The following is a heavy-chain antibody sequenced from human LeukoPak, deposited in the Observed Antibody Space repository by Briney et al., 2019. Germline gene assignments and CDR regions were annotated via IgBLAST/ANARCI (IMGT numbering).Heavy chain of an antibody. Sequence: GRSLRLSCAASGFTFSSYWMSWVRQAPGKGLGWVANIKQDGSEKYYVDSVKGRFTISRDNAKNSLYLQMNSLRAEDTAVYYCARDYSSSWYSYYYYGMDVWGQGTTVTVSS. J-gene: IGHJ6*02. D-gene: IGHD6-13*01. V-gene: IGHV3-7*01. CDR1: GFTFSSYW. CDR3: ARDYSSSWYSYYYYGMDV. CDR2: IKQDGSEK.